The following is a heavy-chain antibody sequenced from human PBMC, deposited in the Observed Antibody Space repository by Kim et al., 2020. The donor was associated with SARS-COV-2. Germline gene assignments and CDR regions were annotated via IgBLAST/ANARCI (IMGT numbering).Heavy chain of an antibody. D-gene: IGHD2-15*01. CDR3: ARDGYCSGGSCYSSVYYYYYGMDV. CDR2: IIPILGIA. J-gene: IGHJ6*02. CDR1: GGTFSSYA. V-gene: IGHV1-69*04. Sequence: SVKVSCKASGGTFSSYAISWVRQAPGQGLEWMGRIIPILGIANYAQKFQGRVTITADKSTSTAYMELSSLRSEDTAVYYCARDGYCSGGSCYSSVYYYYYGMDVWGQGTTVTVSS.